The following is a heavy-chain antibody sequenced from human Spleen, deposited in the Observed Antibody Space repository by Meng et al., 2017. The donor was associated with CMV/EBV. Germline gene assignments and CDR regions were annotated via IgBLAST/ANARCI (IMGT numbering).Heavy chain of an antibody. D-gene: IGHD5-24*01. V-gene: IGHV1-46*01. J-gene: IGHJ2*01. Sequence: ASVKVSCKASGYTFTSYCISWVRQAPGQGLEWMGIINPSGGSTSYAQKFQGRVTMTRDTSTSTVYMELSSLRSEDTAVYYCARDLVKRSDRWLQLPYWYFDLWGRGTLVTVSS. CDR3: ARDLVKRSDRWLQLPYWYFDL. CDR2: INPSGGST. CDR1: GYTFTSYC.